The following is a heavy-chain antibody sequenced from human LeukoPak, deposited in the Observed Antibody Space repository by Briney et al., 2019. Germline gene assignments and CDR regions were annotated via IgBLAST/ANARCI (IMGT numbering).Heavy chain of an antibody. CDR3: ASRRGGIVGDY. CDR1: GFTFSSYG. Sequence: GRSLRLSCAASGFTFSSYGMHWVRQAPGKGLEWVALIWYDGSNKYYADSVKGRLTISRDNSKNTVYLQMNSLRAEDTAVYYCASRRGGIVGDYWGQGTLVTVSS. J-gene: IGHJ4*02. CDR2: IWYDGSNK. D-gene: IGHD2-15*01. V-gene: IGHV3-33*01.